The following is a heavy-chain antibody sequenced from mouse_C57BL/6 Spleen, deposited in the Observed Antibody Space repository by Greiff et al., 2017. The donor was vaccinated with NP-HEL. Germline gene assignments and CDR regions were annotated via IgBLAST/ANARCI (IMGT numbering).Heavy chain of an antibody. CDR2: IWGVGST. CDR1: GFSLTSYG. CDR3: ASAHTDYAMDY. V-gene: IGHV2-6*01. J-gene: IGHJ4*01. Sequence: VMLVESGPGLVAPSQSLSITCTVSGFSLTSYGVDWVRQSPGKGLEWLGVIWGVGSTNYNSALKSRLSISKDNSNGKVFLKMNSLQTYDTAMYYCASAHTDYAMDYWVQGTSVTVSS. D-gene: IGHD1-1*01.